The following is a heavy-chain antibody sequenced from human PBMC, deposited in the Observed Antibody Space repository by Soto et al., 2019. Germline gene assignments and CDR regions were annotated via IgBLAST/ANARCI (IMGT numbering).Heavy chain of an antibody. V-gene: IGHV1-18*01. D-gene: IGHD3-16*01. CDR2: INPLKGDT. CDR3: ASVKGAGAILWAFDF. CDR1: GYTFSTYG. Sequence: QAQLVQSGGEMKKPGASVKVSCKASGYTFSTYGITWVRQAPGQGLDWMGWINPLKGDTKSAANLEDRATLSTDSTKRTAYMLLRRLSADNTADYSCASVKGAGAILWAFDFWGQGTLVTVSS. J-gene: IGHJ3*01.